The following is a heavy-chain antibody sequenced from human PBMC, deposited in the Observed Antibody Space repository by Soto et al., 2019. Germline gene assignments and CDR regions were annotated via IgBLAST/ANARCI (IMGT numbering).Heavy chain of an antibody. D-gene: IGHD3-3*01. V-gene: IGHV3-7*02. CDR1: GFTFNSYW. CDR3: AKVLGLEWLLGYGMDV. CDR2: INQDGSEK. Sequence: PGGSLRLSCAASGFTFNSYWMSWVRQAPGRGLEWVANINQDGSEKYYVDSVKGRFTISRDNSKNTLYLQMNSLRAEDTAVYYCAKVLGLEWLLGYGMDVWGQGTTVTVSS. J-gene: IGHJ6*02.